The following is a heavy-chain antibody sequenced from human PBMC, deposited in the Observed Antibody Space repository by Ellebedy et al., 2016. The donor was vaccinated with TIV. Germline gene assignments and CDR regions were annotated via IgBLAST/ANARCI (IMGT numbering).Heavy chain of an antibody. D-gene: IGHD1-26*01. CDR1: GFTVSSNY. J-gene: IGHJ4*02. CDR3: ARGLRSGSYYPHYFDY. V-gene: IGHV3-53*01. Sequence: GESLKISCAASGFTVSSNYMSWVRQAPGKGLEWVSVIYSGGSTYYADSVKGRFTISRDNSKNTLYLQMNSLRAEDTAVYYCARGLRSGSYYPHYFDYWGQGTLVTVSS. CDR2: IYSGGST.